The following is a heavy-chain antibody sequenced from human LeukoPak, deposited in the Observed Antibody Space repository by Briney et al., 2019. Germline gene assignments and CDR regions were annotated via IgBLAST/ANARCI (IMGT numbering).Heavy chain of an antibody. Sequence: GASVKVSCKTSGYTFTTYYMHWVRQAPGQGLEWMGIINPNGGDTNYAQKLQGRVTMTSDTSTSTVYMELSSLRSEDTAVYYCARDRTSGTYFFDSWGQGTLVTVSS. V-gene: IGHV1-46*04. CDR3: ARDRTSGTYFFDS. J-gene: IGHJ4*02. CDR1: GYTFTTYY. D-gene: IGHD1-26*01. CDR2: INPNGGDT.